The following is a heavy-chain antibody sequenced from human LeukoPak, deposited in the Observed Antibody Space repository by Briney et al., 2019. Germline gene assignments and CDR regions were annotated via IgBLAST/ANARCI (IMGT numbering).Heavy chain of an antibody. J-gene: IGHJ3*02. Sequence: ASVKVSCKVSEYTLTELSVHWVRQALGKGLEWLGGFDPEDGEIIYAQKFQGRVTMSDDTSTDTAYMELGSLRSDDTAVYYCAADRGDYSGSYWTAFDIWGQGTMVTVSS. CDR2: FDPEDGEI. V-gene: IGHV1-24*01. CDR3: AADRGDYSGSYWTAFDI. CDR1: EYTLTELS. D-gene: IGHD1-26*01.